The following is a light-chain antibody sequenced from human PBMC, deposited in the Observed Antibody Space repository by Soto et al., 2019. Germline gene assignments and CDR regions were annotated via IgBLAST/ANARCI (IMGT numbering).Light chain of an antibody. CDR2: GAS. J-gene: IGKJ4*01. Sequence: DIQMTQSPVSVSASVGDRVTISCRASQGISSWLAWYQQKPGKAPKFLIYGASSLQSGVPSRFSGRKSGTQFTLTIDSLQPEDFATYYCQQVKTYPRTFGGGTKVDIK. CDR3: QQVKTYPRT. V-gene: IGKV1D-12*01. CDR1: QGISSW.